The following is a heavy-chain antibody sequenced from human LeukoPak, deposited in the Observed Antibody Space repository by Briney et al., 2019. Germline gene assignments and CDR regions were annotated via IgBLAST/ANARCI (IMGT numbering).Heavy chain of an antibody. CDR3: AKDALGGFLATPDY. CDR1: GFTFSSYG. J-gene: IGHJ4*02. V-gene: IGHV3-23*01. D-gene: IGHD3-16*01. CDR2: ISGSGGST. Sequence: GGSLRLSCAASGFTFSSYGMSWVRQAPGKGLEWVSAISGSGGSTYYADSVKGRFTISRDNSKNTLYLQMNSLRAEDTAVYYCAKDALGGFLATPDYWGQGTLVTVSS.